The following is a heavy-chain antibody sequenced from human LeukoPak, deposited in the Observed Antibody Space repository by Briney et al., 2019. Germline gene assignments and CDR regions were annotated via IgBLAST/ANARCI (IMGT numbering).Heavy chain of an antibody. V-gene: IGHV4-59*01. J-gene: IGHJ3*02. CDR2: IYYSGST. CDR3: ARMVAGLGYCSGGSCDHDAFDI. Sequence: PSETLSLTCTVSGGSISSYYWSWIRQPPGKGLEWIGYIYYSGSTNYNPSLKSRVTISVVTSKNQFSLKLSSVTAADTAVYYCARMVAGLGYCSGGSCDHDAFDIWGQGTMVTVSS. D-gene: IGHD2-15*01. CDR1: GGSISSYY.